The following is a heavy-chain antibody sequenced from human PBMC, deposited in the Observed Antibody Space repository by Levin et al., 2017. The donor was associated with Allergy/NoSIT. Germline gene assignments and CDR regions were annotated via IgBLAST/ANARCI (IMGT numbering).Heavy chain of an antibody. V-gene: IGHV4-31*03. CDR2: IYYRGAT. CDR1: GDSIVRGGCY. Sequence: SETLSLTCTVSGDSIVRGGCYWTWIRQHPGTGLEWIGNIYYRGATHYNPSLRSRVTISIDTSENQFSLRLNSVTAADTAVYYCARLFWSGEIYFDCWGQGRLVTVSS. CDR3: ARLFWSGEIYFDC. J-gene: IGHJ4*02. D-gene: IGHD3-3*01.